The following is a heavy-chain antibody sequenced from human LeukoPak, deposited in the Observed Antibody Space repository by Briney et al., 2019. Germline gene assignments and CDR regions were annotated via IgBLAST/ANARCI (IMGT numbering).Heavy chain of an antibody. J-gene: IGHJ4*02. V-gene: IGHV3-30*18. Sequence: GRSLRLSCAASGFTFSSYGMHWVRQAPGKGLEWVAVISYDGSNKYYADSVKGRFTISRDNSKNTLYLQMNSLRAEDTAVYYCAKVPYCSGGSCYSFFDYWGQGTLVTVSP. CDR2: ISYDGSNK. CDR3: AKVPYCSGGSCYSFFDY. CDR1: GFTFSSYG. D-gene: IGHD2-15*01.